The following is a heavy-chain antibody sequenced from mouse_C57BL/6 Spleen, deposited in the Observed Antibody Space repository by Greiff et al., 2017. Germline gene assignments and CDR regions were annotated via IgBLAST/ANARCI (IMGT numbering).Heavy chain of an antibody. CDR1: GFTFRDYY. J-gene: IGHJ2*01. D-gene: IGHD4-1*01. CDR3: ARSLTVGYFDY. Sequence: VMLVESEGGLVQPGSSMKLSCTASGFTFRDYYMAWVRQVPEKGLEWVANINYDGSSTYYLDSLKSRFITSRDNAKNILYLQMSSLKSEDTATYYCARSLTVGYFDYWGQGTTLTVSS. V-gene: IGHV5-16*01. CDR2: INYDGSST.